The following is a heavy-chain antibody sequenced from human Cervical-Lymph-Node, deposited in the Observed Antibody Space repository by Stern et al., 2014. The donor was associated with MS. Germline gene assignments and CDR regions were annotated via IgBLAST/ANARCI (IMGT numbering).Heavy chain of an antibody. CDR2: LGWNSEGR. Sequence: VQLGQSGGGMVQPGRSLRLSCEASGFKFDDFAMHWVRQAPGKGLEWVSGLGWNSEGRGYADSVQGRFTISRDNAKGSLYLQMNSLTAEDTALYYCAKADDYAAGIDAWGQGTLVVVSS. CDR1: GFKFDDFA. D-gene: IGHD3-16*01. CDR3: AKADDYAAGIDA. J-gene: IGHJ5*02. V-gene: IGHV3-9*01.